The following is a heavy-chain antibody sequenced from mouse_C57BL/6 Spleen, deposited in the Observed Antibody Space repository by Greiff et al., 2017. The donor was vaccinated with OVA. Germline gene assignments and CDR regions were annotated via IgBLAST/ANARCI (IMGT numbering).Heavy chain of an antibody. D-gene: IGHD3-2*02. V-gene: IGHV14-2*01. CDR2: IDPEDGET. J-gene: IGHJ2*01. CDR1: GFNIKDYY. Sequence: EVQLQQSGAELVKPGASVKLSCTASGFNIKDYYMHWVKQRTEQGLEWIGRIDPEDGETKYAPKFQSKATITADTSSNTAYLQLSSLTSEDTAVYYCARSAQATGAGYWGQGTTLTVSS. CDR3: ARSAQATGAGY.